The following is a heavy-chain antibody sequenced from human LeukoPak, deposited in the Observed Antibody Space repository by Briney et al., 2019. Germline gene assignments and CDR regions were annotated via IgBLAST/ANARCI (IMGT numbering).Heavy chain of an antibody. V-gene: IGHV4-59*12. CDR1: GGSISSYY. D-gene: IGHD3-3*01. CDR3: ARTRVARFAFDI. CDR2: IYSSVNT. Sequence: SETLSLTCTVSGGSISSYYWSWIRQPPGKGLEWIGYIYSSVNTVYNPSLKSRVTISLDTSKNQFSLKLSSVTAVDTAVYYCARTRVARFAFDIWGQGTMVTVSS. J-gene: IGHJ3*02.